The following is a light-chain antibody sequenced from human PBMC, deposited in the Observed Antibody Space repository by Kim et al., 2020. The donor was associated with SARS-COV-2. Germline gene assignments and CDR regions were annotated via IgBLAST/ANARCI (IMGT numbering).Light chain of an antibody. V-gene: IGLV2-14*04. CDR3: SSYTSSSTWV. CDR1: SSDVGGYNY. CDR2: DVS. J-gene: IGLJ3*02. Sequence: GQSITGSCTGTSSDVGGYNYVSWYQQHPGKAPKLMIYDVSKRPSGVSNRFSGSKSGNTASLTISGLQAEDEADYYCSSYTSSSTWVFGGGTQLTVL.